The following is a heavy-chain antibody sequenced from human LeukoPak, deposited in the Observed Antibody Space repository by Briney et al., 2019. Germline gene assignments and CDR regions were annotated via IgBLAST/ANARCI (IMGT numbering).Heavy chain of an antibody. V-gene: IGHV3-23*01. Sequence: GRSLRLSCTASGFTFGDYAMSWVRQAPGKGLEWVSAISGSGDFTYYADSVKGRFTISRDNSKNTLYLQMNSLRAEDTALYYCAKVPYGSGTRGGFDYWGQGTLVTVSS. J-gene: IGHJ4*02. D-gene: IGHD3-10*01. CDR2: ISGSGDFT. CDR1: GFTFGDYA. CDR3: AKVPYGSGTRGGFDY.